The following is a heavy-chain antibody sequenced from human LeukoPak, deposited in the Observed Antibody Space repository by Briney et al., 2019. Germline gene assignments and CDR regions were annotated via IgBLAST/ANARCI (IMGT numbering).Heavy chain of an antibody. Sequence: SQTLSLTCTVSGGSISSGGYYWSWIRQPPGKGLEWIGYIYHSGSTYYNPSLESRVTISVDTSKNQFSLKLSSVTAADTAVYYCARIVAVVVVVPAARNFDYWGQGTLVTVSS. CDR3: ARIVAVVVVVPAARNFDY. V-gene: IGHV4-30-2*01. CDR1: GGSISSGGYY. D-gene: IGHD2-2*01. J-gene: IGHJ4*02. CDR2: IYHSGST.